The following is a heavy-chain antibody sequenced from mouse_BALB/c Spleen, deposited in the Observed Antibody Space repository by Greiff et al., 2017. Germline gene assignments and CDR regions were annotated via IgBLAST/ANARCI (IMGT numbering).Heavy chain of an antibody. V-gene: IGHV2-2*02. CDR3: ARNGGLAY. Sequence: VMLVESGPGLVQPSQSLSITCTVSGFSLTSYGVHWVRQSPGKGLEWLGVIWSGGSTDYNAAFISRLSISKDNSKSQVFFKMNSLQANDTAIYYCARNGGLAYWGQGTLVTVSA. CDR1: GFSLTSYG. CDR2: IWSGGST. J-gene: IGHJ3*01.